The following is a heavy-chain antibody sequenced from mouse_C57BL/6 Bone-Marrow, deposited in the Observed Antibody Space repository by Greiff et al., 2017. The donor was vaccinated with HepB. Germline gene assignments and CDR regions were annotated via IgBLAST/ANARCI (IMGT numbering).Heavy chain of an antibody. V-gene: IGHV6-3*01. CDR3: TEAYYYGSSYDWYFDV. CDR2: IRLKSDNYAT. Sequence: EVKLVDSGGGLVQPGGSMKLSCVASGFTFSNYWMNWVRQSPEKGLEWVAQIRLKSDNYATHYAESVKGRFTISRDDSKSSVYLQMNNLRAEDTGIYYCTEAYYYGSSYDWYFDVWGTGTTVTVSS. D-gene: IGHD1-1*01. J-gene: IGHJ1*03. CDR1: GFTFSNYW.